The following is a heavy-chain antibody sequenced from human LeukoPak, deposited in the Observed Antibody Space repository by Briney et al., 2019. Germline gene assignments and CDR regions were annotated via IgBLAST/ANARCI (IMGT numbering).Heavy chain of an antibody. D-gene: IGHD1-26*01. V-gene: IGHV4-61*02. CDR2: INTSGST. CDR1: GGSISSLTYH. J-gene: IGHJ4*02. CDR3: ARLGMGAPYCFDH. Sequence: SETLSLTCTVSGGSISSLTYHWSWIRQPAGKGLDWIGRINTSGSTNYNPSLKSRVTISVDTSKNQFSLRLSSVTAADTAVYYCARLGMGAPYCFDHWGQGILVTVSS.